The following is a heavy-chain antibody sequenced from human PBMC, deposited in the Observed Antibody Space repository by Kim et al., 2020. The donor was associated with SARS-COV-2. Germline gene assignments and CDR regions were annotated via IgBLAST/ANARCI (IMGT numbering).Heavy chain of an antibody. CDR3: ARSGYGDYGYYYYGMDV. J-gene: IGHJ6*02. V-gene: IGHV4-34*01. Sequence: SETLSLTCAVYGGSFSGYYWSWIRQPPGKGLEWIGEINHSGSTNYNPSLKSRVTISVDTSKNQFSLKLSSVTAADTAVYYCARSGYGDYGYYYYGMDVWGQGTTVTVSS. CDR1: GGSFSGYY. CDR2: INHSGST. D-gene: IGHD4-17*01.